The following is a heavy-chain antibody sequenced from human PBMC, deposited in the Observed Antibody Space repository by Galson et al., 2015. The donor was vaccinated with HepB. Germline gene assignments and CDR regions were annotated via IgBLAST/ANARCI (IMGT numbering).Heavy chain of an antibody. V-gene: IGHV3-7*01. J-gene: IGHJ6*03. CDR3: ARDNHYDFWSGYYSYYYYMDV. CDR1: GFTFSSYW. Sequence: SLRLSCAASGFTFSSYWMSWVRQAPGKGLEWVANIKQDGSEKYYVDSVKGRFTISRDNAKNSLYLQMNSLRAEDTAVYYCARDNHYDFWSGYYSYYYYMDVWGKGTTVTVSS. CDR2: IKQDGSEK. D-gene: IGHD3-3*01.